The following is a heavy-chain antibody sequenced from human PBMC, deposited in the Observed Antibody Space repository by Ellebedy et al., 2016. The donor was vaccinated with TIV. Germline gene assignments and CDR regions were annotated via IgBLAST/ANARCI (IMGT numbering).Heavy chain of an antibody. CDR2: TYYSSKWTN. CDR1: GDSVSTNIG. CDR3: ARGRVGGTVYFDY. J-gene: IGHJ4*02. D-gene: IGHD1-26*01. Sequence: SETLSLTCVLSGDSVSTNIGWNWIRQSPSGGLEWLGRTYYSSKWTNDYAVALKSRININPDTPKNQFSLQLNSVTPEDTAVYYCARGRVGGTVYFDYWGQGTLVTVSS. V-gene: IGHV6-1*01.